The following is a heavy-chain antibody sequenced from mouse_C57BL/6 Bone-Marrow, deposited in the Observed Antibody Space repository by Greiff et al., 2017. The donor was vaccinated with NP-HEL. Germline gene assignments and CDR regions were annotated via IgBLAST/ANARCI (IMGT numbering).Heavy chain of an antibody. D-gene: IGHD1-1*01. CDR1: GYTFPSSW. Sequence: EVKLQESGTVLARPGASVTMSCKTSGYTFPSSWMHWVTQRPGQGLEWLGAIYPGNSDTSYNQQFKGQANLTAVTSASTAYMELSSLTNEDSAVYYCTRREDYGSYYFDYWGQGTTLTVSS. CDR3: TRREDYGSYYFDY. CDR2: IYPGNSDT. V-gene: IGHV1-5*01. J-gene: IGHJ2*01.